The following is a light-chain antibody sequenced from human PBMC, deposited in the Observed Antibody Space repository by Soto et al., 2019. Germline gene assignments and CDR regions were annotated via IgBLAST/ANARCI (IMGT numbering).Light chain of an antibody. Sequence: EIVMTQSPATLSVSPGERATLSCRASQSVSSNLAWYQQKPGQAPRLLISGASTRATGIPARFSGSGSGTECTLTISSLQSEDFAVYYCQQYNNWWTFGQGTKVEIK. CDR3: QQYNNWWT. J-gene: IGKJ1*01. V-gene: IGKV3-15*01. CDR1: QSVSSN. CDR2: GAS.